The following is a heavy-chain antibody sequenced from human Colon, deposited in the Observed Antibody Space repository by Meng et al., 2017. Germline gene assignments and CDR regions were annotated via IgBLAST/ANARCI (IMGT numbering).Heavy chain of an antibody. CDR2: IYYSAST. J-gene: IGHJ4*02. CDR1: GGPISSSSYY. V-gene: IGHV4-39*07. CDR3: ARDRSMTTMTTYPFDY. Sequence: ESPKISCPVPGGPISSSSYYWGWIRQPPGKGLERIGSIYYSASTYYNPSLKSRVTISVDTSKNQFSLKRSSVTAADTAVYYCARDRSMTTMTTYPFDYWGQGTLVTVSS. D-gene: IGHD4-17*01.